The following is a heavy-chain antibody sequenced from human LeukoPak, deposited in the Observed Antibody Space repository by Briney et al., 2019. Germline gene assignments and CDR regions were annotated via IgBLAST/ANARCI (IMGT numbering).Heavy chain of an antibody. V-gene: IGHV2-5*08. J-gene: IGHJ4*02. CDR3: AHRLREGFDY. CDR1: GFSLSTSGMC. D-gene: IGHD5-24*01. Sequence: SGPALVKPTQTLTLTCTFSGFSLSTSGMCVSWIRQPPGKALEWLARIDWDDDKRYSPSLKSRLTITKDTSKNQVVLTMTNMDPVDTATYYCAHRLREGFDYWGQGTLVTVSS. CDR2: IDWDDDK.